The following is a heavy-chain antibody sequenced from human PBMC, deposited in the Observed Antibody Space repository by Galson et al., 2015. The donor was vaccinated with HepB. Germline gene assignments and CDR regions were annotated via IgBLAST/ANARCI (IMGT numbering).Heavy chain of an antibody. Sequence: SLRLSCAASGFTFSSYGMHWVRQAPGKGLEWVAVIWYDGSNKYYADSVKGRFTISRDNSKNTLYLQMNSLRAEDTAVYYCARGMGGEYSSSSETEDAFDIWGQGTMVTVSS. D-gene: IGHD6-6*01. CDR2: IWYDGSNK. J-gene: IGHJ3*02. V-gene: IGHV3-33*01. CDR3: ARGMGGEYSSSSETEDAFDI. CDR1: GFTFSSYG.